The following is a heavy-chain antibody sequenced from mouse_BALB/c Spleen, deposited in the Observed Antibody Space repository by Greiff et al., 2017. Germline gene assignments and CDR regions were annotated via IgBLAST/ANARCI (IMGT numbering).Heavy chain of an antibody. CDR3: AKEGGSYDGYYDAMDY. Sequence: QVQLKQSGPELVKPGASVRISCKASGYTFTSYYIHWVKQRPGQGLEWIGWIYPGNVNTKYNEKFKGKATLTADKSSSTAYMQLSSLTSEDSAVYFCAKEGGSYDGYYDAMDYWGQGTSVTVSS. CDR2: IYPGNVNT. D-gene: IGHD2-3*01. CDR1: GYTFTSYY. J-gene: IGHJ4*01. V-gene: IGHV1S56*01.